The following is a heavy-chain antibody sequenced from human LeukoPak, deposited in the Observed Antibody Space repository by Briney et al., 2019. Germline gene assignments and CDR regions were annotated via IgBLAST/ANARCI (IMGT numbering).Heavy chain of an antibody. V-gene: IGHV3-30*18. Sequence: TGGSLRLSCAASGFTFSSYGMHWVRQAPGKGLEWVAVISYDGSNKYYADSVKGRFTISRDNSKNTLYLQMNSLRAEDTAVYYCAKDMSIAARPDGHDYWGQGTLVTVSS. D-gene: IGHD6-6*01. CDR1: GFTFSSYG. J-gene: IGHJ4*02. CDR3: AKDMSIAARPDGHDY. CDR2: ISYDGSNK.